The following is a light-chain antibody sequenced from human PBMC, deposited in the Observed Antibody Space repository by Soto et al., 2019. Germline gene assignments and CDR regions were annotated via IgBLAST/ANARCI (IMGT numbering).Light chain of an antibody. J-gene: IGLJ2*01. CDR3: SSSTSSSTLA. V-gene: IGLV2-14*03. Sequence: QSTLTQPASVSGSPGQSITISCTGTSSDVGRYNDVSWYQQLPGKAPKLMIYDVSSRPSGVSDRFSGSKSGNTASLTISGLQADDEADYYCSSSTSSSTLAFGGGTKVTVL. CDR2: DVS. CDR1: SSDVGRYND.